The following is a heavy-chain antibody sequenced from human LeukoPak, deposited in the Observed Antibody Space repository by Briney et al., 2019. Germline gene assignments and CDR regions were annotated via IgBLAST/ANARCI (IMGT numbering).Heavy chain of an antibody. CDR2: IIASGSTT. CDR3: ARVAGGGRRFVARKYNYYGMDV. J-gene: IGHJ6*02. D-gene: IGHD3-3*01. CDR1: GFSFGTTP. V-gene: IGHV3-23*01. Sequence: GSLRLSCAASGFSFGTTPMAWVRQAPGKGPEWVSTIIASGSTTNDAESVRGRFTTSRDNSKSTLSLQMDSLRVEDTAVYYCARVAGGGRRFVARKYNYYGMDVWGQGTTVIVSS.